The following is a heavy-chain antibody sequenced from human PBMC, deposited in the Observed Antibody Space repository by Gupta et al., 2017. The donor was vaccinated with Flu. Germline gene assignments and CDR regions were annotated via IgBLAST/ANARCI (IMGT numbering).Heavy chain of an antibody. J-gene: IGHJ6*02. CDR3: AKATRPGYSSSWYVMYYGMDV. D-gene: IGHD6-13*01. V-gene: IGHV3-23*01. CDR2: ISGSGGST. Sequence: EWVSAISGSGGSTYYADSVKGRFTISRDNSKKTLYLQMNSLRADDTAVYYCAKATRPGYSSSWYVMYYGMDVWGQGTTVTVSS.